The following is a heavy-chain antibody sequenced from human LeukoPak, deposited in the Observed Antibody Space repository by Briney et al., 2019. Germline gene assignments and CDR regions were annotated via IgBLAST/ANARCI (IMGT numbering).Heavy chain of an antibody. V-gene: IGHV3-74*01. Sequence: PGGSLRLSCAASGFTFRDYWMHWVRQVPGKGLAWVSRINPDGRTTVYADSVEGRFTISRDNAQNTLYLQMNSLRDEDTAVYYCARGYSSNYRVDYWGQGTLVTVSS. J-gene: IGHJ4*02. D-gene: IGHD6-13*01. CDR3: ARGYSSNYRVDY. CDR1: GFTFRDYW. CDR2: INPDGRTT.